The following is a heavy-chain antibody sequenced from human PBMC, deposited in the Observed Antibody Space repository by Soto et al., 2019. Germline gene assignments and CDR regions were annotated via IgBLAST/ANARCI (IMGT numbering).Heavy chain of an antibody. CDR3: ARRRRDYGDYYYYYYMDV. J-gene: IGHJ6*03. V-gene: IGHV3-7*01. CDR2: IKQDGSEK. D-gene: IGHD4-17*01. CDR1: GFTFSSYW. Sequence: GGSLRLSCAASGFTFSSYWMSWVRQAPGKGLEWVANIKQDGSEKYYVDSVKGRFTISRDNAKNSLYLQMNSLRAEDTAVYYCARRRRDYGDYYYYYYMDVWGKGTTVTVSS.